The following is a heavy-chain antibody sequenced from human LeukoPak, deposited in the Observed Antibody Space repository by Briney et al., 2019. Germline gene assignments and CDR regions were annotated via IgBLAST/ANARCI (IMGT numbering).Heavy chain of an antibody. CDR2: MGGSGGST. V-gene: IGHV3-23*01. J-gene: IGHJ4*02. Sequence: GGSLRLSCAASGFTFSSYVMSWVRQAPGKGLESGSVMGGSGGSTYYASSVKGRFTISRDNSKNTLYLQMNSLRAEDTAGYYFARSGRTGYSYGYDNYWGRGTLVTVSS. CDR3: ARSGRTGYSYGYDNY. D-gene: IGHD5-18*01. CDR1: GFTFSSYV.